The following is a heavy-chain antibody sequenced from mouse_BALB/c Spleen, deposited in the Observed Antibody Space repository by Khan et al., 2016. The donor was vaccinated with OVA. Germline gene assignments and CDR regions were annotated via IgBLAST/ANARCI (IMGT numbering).Heavy chain of an antibody. J-gene: IGHJ2*01. D-gene: IGHD1-1*01. CDR2: IYPGTGSI. V-gene: IGHV1-76*01. Sequence: QVQLKQSGAELVRPGASVKLSCKTSGYIFTSYWIHWVKQRSGQGLEWIARIYPGTGSIYYNEKFKGKATLTADKSSSTAYMQLSSLKSEDSAVYCWARPYDSSHYFDYWGQGTTPTVSS. CDR3: ARPYDSSHYFDY. CDR1: GYIFTSYW.